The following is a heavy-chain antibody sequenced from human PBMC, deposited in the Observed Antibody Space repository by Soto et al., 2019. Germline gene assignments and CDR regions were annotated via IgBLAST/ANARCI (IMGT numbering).Heavy chain of an antibody. CDR3: ARDDEGGSECDLGY. CDR2: ISHDGNNK. D-gene: IGHD1-26*01. V-gene: IGHV3-30-3*01. Sequence: QVQLVESGGGVVQPGRSLRLSCAASGFTFSSYVMHWVRQTPGKGLEWVAFISHDGNNKYYADSVKGRFTISRDNSENTLYLQMDSRRAEDTAVYYCARDDEGGSECDLGYWGQGTQVTVSS. J-gene: IGHJ4*02. CDR1: GFTFSSYV.